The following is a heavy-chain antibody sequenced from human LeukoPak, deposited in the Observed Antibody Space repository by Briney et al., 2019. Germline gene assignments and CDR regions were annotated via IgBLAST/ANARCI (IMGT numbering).Heavy chain of an antibody. V-gene: IGHV4-59*01. Sequence: SETLSLTCTVSGGSISSYYWSWIRQPPGKGLEWIGYIYYSGSTNYNPSLKSRVTISVDTSKNQFSLKLSSVTAADTAVYYCARGLLVWYFDLWGRGTLVTVSS. CDR3: ARGLLVWYFDL. J-gene: IGHJ2*01. CDR2: IYYSGST. CDR1: GGSISSYY.